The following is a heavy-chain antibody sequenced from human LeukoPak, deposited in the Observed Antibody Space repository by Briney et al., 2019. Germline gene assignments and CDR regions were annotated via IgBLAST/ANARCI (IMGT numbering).Heavy chain of an antibody. V-gene: IGHV3-7*01. CDR1: GFIFRSYR. J-gene: IGHJ4*02. CDR3: ATRYYHDTSGYSFDN. Sequence: GGSLRLSCAASGFIFRSYRMSWVRQAPGKGLEWVADIKQEGSEKYYADSVKGRFTISRDDAKNSLYLEMSSLRAEDTAVYYCATRYYHDTSGYSFDNWGQGTLVAVS. D-gene: IGHD3-22*01. CDR2: IKQEGSEK.